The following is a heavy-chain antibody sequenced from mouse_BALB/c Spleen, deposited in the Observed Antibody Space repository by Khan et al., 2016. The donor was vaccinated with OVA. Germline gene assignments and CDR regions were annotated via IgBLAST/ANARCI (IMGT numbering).Heavy chain of an antibody. CDR1: GYSITSNYA. CDR3: ARQNNYGYALDY. Sequence: EVQLQESGPGLVKPSQSLSLTCTVTGYSITSNYAWSWIRQFPGNKLEWMGYISYSGSTNYNPSLKRRISVTRDTYEHQFFLQLNSGTTEDTATFYCARQNNYGYALDYWGQRTTVTVSS. J-gene: IGHJ4*01. CDR2: ISYSGST. D-gene: IGHD1-1*01. V-gene: IGHV3-2*02.